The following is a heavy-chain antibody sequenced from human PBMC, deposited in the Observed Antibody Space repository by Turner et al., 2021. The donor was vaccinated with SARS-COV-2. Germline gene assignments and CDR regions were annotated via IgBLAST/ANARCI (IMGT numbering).Heavy chain of an antibody. CDR2: MNPNSGHT. J-gene: IGHJ3*02. CDR3: AGRDSNGYVGAVDM. V-gene: IGHV1-8*03. CDR1: VYTFTTYD. D-gene: IGHD4-4*01. Sequence: QVQLVQSGAEVKTPGASVPVSCKASVYTFTTYDINWVRQAAGQGLEWMGWMNPNSGHTAYAQKFQGRVTITRKTAISTVYMELSSLRSDDTAVYYCAGRDSNGYVGAVDMWGQGTMVTVSS.